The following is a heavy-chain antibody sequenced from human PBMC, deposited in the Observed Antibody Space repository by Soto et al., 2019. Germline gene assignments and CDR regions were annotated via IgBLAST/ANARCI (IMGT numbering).Heavy chain of an antibody. Sequence: VKVSCKASGYTFTSYGISWVRQAPGQGLEWMGWISAYNGNTNYAQKLQGRVTMTTDTSTSTAYMELRSLRSDDTAVYYCANVVPAAISAVAARQDPYYYSGMDVWGQGTTVTVSS. CDR1: GYTFTSYG. CDR2: ISAYNGNT. CDR3: ANVVPAAISAVAARQDPYYYSGMDV. J-gene: IGHJ6*02. D-gene: IGHD2-2*02. V-gene: IGHV1-18*01.